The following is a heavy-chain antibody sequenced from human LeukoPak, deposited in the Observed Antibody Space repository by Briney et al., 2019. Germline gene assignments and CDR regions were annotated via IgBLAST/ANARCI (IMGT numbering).Heavy chain of an antibody. J-gene: IGHJ6*03. Sequence: GGSLRLSCAASGFSFDDLGMTWVRQVPGKGLEWVAGINWNGASTGYADSVRGRFTISRDNAKNCLYLQMNSLRAEDTALYYCARAVCPTIKFCDSSYFMDVWGKGTTVNVS. V-gene: IGHV3-20*04. CDR2: INWNGAST. D-gene: IGHD6-6*01. CDR3: ARAVCPTIKFCDSSYFMDV. CDR1: GFSFDDLG.